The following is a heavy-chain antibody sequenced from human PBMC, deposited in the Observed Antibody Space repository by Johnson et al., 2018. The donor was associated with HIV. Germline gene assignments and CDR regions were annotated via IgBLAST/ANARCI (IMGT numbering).Heavy chain of an antibody. CDR2: ISYDGSNK. J-gene: IGHJ3*02. Sequence: QVQLVESGGGLVQPGGSLRLSCAASGFSVSSYAMHWVRQAPGKGLEWVAVISYDGSNKYYADSVKGRFTISRDNSKKTLSLQMNSLRPEDTAVYYCAKSSSATYYGDAFDMWGQGTMVTVSS. CDR3: AKSSSATYYGDAFDM. D-gene: IGHD3-10*01. V-gene: IGHV3-30-3*02. CDR1: GFSVSSYA.